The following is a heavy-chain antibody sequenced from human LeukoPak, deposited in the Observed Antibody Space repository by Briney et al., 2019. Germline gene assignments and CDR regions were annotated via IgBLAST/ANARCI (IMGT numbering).Heavy chain of an antibody. CDR2: IIPIFGTA. CDR3: ARGGGTGDQFDFDY. D-gene: IGHD7-27*01. Sequence: VASVNVSCKASGGTFGSYAISWVRQAPGQGLEWMGGIIPIFGTANYAQKFQGRVTITADESTSTAYMELSSLRSEDTAVYYCARGGGTGDQFDFDYWGQGTLVSVSS. CDR1: GGTFGSYA. V-gene: IGHV1-69*01. J-gene: IGHJ4*02.